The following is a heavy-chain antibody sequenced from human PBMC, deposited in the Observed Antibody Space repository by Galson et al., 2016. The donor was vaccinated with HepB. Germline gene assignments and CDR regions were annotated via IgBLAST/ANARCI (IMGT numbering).Heavy chain of an antibody. D-gene: IGHD3-10*02. CDR2: LRHDGSND. V-gene: IGHV3-33*01. CDR1: GFTFSSYA. CDR3: ARDRAMLGVYYYGMNV. J-gene: IGHJ6*02. Sequence: SLRLSCAASGFTFSSYAMHWVRQAPGKGLEWVAVLRHDGSNDYYVDSMKGRFTISRDNSKNTLYLQMNSLRVEDTAVYYCARDRAMLGVYYYGMNVWGQGTKVTVSS.